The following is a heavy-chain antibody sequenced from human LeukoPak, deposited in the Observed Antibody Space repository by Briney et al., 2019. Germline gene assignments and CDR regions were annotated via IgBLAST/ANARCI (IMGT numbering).Heavy chain of an antibody. J-gene: IGHJ4*02. D-gene: IGHD3-22*01. CDR2: IKQDGSEK. CDR1: GFSFSDSW. CDR3: ARWNYYDSQDY. V-gene: IGHV3-7*01. Sequence: GGSLRLSCGASGFSFSDSWMSWVRQPPGKGPEWVANIKQDGSEKYYVDSVKGRFTISRDNAKNSLYLQMNSLRAEDTAVYYCARWNYYDSQDYWGQGTLVTVSS.